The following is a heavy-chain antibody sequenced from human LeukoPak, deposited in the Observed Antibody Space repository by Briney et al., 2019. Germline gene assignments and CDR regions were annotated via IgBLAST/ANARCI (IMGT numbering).Heavy chain of an antibody. D-gene: IGHD6-13*01. V-gene: IGHV1-18*01. CDR3: ARGPIAAAGDY. CDR2: INANNGNT. J-gene: IGHJ4*02. CDR1: GYTFTSYG. Sequence: ASVKVSCKASGYTFTSYGITWVRQAPGQGLEWMGWINANNGNTNYAQNLQARVTMTRDTSTSTAYMEVRSLRSDDTAVYYCARGPIAAAGDYWGQGTLVTVSS.